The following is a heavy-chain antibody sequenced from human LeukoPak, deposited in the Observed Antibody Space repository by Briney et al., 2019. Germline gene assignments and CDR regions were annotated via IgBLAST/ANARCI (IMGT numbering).Heavy chain of an antibody. CDR1: GGSISSGDYY. Sequence: PSETLSLTCTVPGGSISSGDYYWSWIRQPPGKGLEWIGYIYYSGSTYYNPSLKSRVTISVDTSKNQFSLKLSSVTAADTAVYYCAREEEMTIPNYYYYYMDVWGKGTTVTVSS. CDR3: AREEEMTIPNYYYYYMDV. J-gene: IGHJ6*03. CDR2: IYYSGST. V-gene: IGHV4-30-4*08. D-gene: IGHD3-3*01.